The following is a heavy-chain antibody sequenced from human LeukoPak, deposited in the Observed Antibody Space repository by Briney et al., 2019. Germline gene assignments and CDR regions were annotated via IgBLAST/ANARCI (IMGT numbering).Heavy chain of an antibody. CDR2: IYYSGST. CDR1: GGSISSGDYY. Sequence: PSKTLSLTCTVSGGSISSGDYYWSWIRQPPGKGLEWIGYIYYSGSTYCNPSLKSRVTISVDTSKNQFSLKLSSVTAADTAVYYCARDLNGHYGSGTSYFDYWGQGTLVTVSS. D-gene: IGHD3-10*01. V-gene: IGHV4-30-4*01. J-gene: IGHJ4*02. CDR3: ARDLNGHYGSGTSYFDY.